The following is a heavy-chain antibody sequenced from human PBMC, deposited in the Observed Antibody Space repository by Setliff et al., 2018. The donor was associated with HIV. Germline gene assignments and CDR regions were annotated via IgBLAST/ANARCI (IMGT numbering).Heavy chain of an antibody. CDR1: GFTFSSYE. D-gene: IGHD7-27*01. V-gene: IGHV3-48*03. CDR2: ISSSGNSI. J-gene: IGHJ4*02. Sequence: PGGSLRLSCAASGFTFSSYEMNWVRQAPGKGLEWISYISSSGNSIYYAESVKGRFTISRDNAKNSLSLQMNSLRAEDTALYYCARQGNWEFDYWGQGTLVTVSS. CDR3: ARQGNWEFDY.